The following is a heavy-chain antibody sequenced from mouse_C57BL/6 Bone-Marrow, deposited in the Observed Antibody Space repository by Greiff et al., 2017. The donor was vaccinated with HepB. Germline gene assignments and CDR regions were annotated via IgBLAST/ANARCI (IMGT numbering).Heavy chain of an antibody. V-gene: IGHV1-15*01. CDR1: GYTFTDYE. D-gene: IGHD2-3*01. Sequence: VQLQQSGAELVRPGASVTLSCKASGYTFTDYEMHWVKQTPVHGLEWIGAIDPETGGTAYNQKFKGKAILTADKSSSTAYMELRSLTSEDSAVYYCTGVFEGLGGYYDYAMDYWGQGTSVTVSS. J-gene: IGHJ4*01. CDR2: IDPETGGT. CDR3: TGVFEGLGGYYDYAMDY.